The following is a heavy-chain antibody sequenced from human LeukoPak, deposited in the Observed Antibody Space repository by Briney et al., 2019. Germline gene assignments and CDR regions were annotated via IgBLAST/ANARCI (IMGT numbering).Heavy chain of an antibody. V-gene: IGHV3-23*01. Sequence: GGSLRLSCAASGNTFSTYAMTWVRQAPGKGLEWVSSINYSGSGTFYAESVKGRFTISRDNSKDTLYLQMNSLRVEDTAVYYCAKEEYDSGWYKWFGPWGQGTVVTVSS. CDR3: AKEEYDSGWYKWFGP. CDR2: INYSGSGT. D-gene: IGHD6-19*01. CDR1: GNTFSTYA. J-gene: IGHJ5*02.